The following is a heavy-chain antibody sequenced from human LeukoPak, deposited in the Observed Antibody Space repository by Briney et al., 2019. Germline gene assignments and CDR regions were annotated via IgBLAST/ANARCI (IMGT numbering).Heavy chain of an antibody. D-gene: IGHD4-17*01. J-gene: IGHJ4*02. Sequence: ASVKISCKASGYSFSSHYLHWVRQAPGQGPEWMGVISPSGGSTTYAQKFQGRITVTRDMSTNTVYIDLTSLRSDDTAVYYCARDQVTPGTTTFDYWGQGTLVTVSS. CDR1: GYSFSSHY. CDR2: ISPSGGST. V-gene: IGHV1-46*01. CDR3: ARDQVTPGTTTFDY.